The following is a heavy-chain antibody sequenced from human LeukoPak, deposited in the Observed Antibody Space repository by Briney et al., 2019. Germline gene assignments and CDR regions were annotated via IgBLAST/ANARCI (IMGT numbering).Heavy chain of an antibody. D-gene: IGHD3-9*01. CDR3: ARESYDILTGYFLGFDY. J-gene: IGHJ4*02. V-gene: IGHV3-66*01. CDR2: IYSGGST. CDR1: GFTVSSNY. Sequence: GGSLRVSCAASGFTVSSNYMSWVRQAPGKGLEWVSVIYSGGSTYYADSVKGRFTISRDNSKNTLYLQMNSLRAEDTAVYYCARESYDILTGYFLGFDYWGQGTLVTVSS.